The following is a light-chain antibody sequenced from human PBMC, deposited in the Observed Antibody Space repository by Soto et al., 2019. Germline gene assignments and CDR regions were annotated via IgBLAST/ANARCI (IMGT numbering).Light chain of an antibody. J-gene: IGKJ4*01. CDR1: QSVNSN. V-gene: IGKV3-15*01. Sequence: IVITQSPATLSVSPGERATLSCRANQSVNSNLVWYQQKPGQAPRLLIYGASTRATGIPARFSGSGSGTEFTLTISSLQSEDLAVYYCQQYNNWPPLTFGGGTKVDIK. CDR3: QQYNNWPPLT. CDR2: GAS.